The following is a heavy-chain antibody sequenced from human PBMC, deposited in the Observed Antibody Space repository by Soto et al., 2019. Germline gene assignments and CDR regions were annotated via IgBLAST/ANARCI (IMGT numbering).Heavy chain of an antibody. J-gene: IGHJ4*02. Sequence: GSLRLSCAASGFTLSTYRMTWIRQPPGKGLEWIGEINHSGSTNYNPSLKSRVTISVDTSKNQFSLKLSSVTAADTAVYYCARESKKRYSSSPPFDYWGQGTLVTVSS. CDR2: INHSGST. CDR3: ARESKKRYSSSPPFDY. V-gene: IGHV4-34*01. D-gene: IGHD6-6*01. CDR1: GFTLSTYR.